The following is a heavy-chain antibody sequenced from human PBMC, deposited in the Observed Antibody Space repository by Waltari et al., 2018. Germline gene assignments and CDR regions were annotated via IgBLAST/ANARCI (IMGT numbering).Heavy chain of an antibody. CDR1: GGSISSYY. J-gene: IGHJ4*02. Sequence: QVQPQESGPGLVKPSETLSLTCTVSGGSISSYYWSWIRQPPGKGLEWIGYIYYSGSTNYNPSLKSRVTISVDTSKNQFSLKLSSVTAADTAVYYCARLPYSSSWYFDYWGQGTLVTVSS. CDR3: ARLPYSSSWYFDY. CDR2: IYYSGST. V-gene: IGHV4-59*08. D-gene: IGHD6-13*01.